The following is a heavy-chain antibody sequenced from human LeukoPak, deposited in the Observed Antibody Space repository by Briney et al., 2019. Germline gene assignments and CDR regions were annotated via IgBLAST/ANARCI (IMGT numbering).Heavy chain of an antibody. D-gene: IGHD5-18*01. V-gene: IGHV4-34*01. CDR1: GGSFSGYY. CDR2: INHSGST. Sequence: SETLSLTCAVYGGSFSGYYWSWIRQPPGKGLEWIGEINHSGSTNYNPSLKSRVTISVDTSKNQFSLKLSSVTAADTAVYYCARSGGYSYGRGLDIWGQGTMVTVSS. CDR3: ARSGGYSYGRGLDI. J-gene: IGHJ3*02.